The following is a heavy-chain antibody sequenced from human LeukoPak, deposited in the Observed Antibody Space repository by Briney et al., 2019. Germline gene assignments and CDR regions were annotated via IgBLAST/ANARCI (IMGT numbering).Heavy chain of an antibody. J-gene: IGHJ4*02. CDR3: ARVGRSSSWSLDY. D-gene: IGHD6-13*01. V-gene: IGHV4-59*01. Sequence: PSETLSLTCTVSGGSISSYYWSWIRQPPGKGLEWIGYIYYSGSTNYNPSLKSRVTISVDTSKNQFSLKLSSVTAADTAVYYYARVGRSSSWSLDYWGQGTLVTVSS. CDR1: GGSISSYY. CDR2: IYYSGST.